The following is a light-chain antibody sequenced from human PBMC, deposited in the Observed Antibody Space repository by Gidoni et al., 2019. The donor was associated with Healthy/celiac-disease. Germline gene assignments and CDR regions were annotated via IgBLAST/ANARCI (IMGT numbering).Light chain of an antibody. CDR2: DAS. Sequence: DIQMTQSPSSLSASVGDRVTITCQASQDISNYLNWYQQKPGKAPKLLIYDASNLETGVPSRFSGSGSGTNFTFTISILQPEDIASYFCQQYVNLPRTFGGVTQVEIK. J-gene: IGKJ4*01. V-gene: IGKV1-33*01. CDR1: QDISNY. CDR3: QQYVNLPRT.